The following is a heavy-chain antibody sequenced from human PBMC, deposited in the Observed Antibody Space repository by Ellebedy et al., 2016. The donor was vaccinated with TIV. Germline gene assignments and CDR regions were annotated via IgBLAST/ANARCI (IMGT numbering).Heavy chain of an antibody. Sequence: GESLKISCAASGFTFSSFGMHWVRQAPGKGLEWVSFIRYDETNKFYADSVTGRFTISRDNSKSTLYLQVNSLRAEDTAVYYCATSTAYSRTWFRIDSWGQGTLVTVSS. CDR1: GFTFSSFG. V-gene: IGHV3-30*02. CDR2: IRYDETNK. CDR3: ATSTAYSRTWFRIDS. D-gene: IGHD1-26*01. J-gene: IGHJ4*02.